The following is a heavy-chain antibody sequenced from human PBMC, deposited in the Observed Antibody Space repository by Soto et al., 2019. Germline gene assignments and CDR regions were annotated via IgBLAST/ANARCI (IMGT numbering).Heavy chain of an antibody. Sequence: QVRVVQSGAEVRKPGSSVKVSCTASGDPSSYSALVWLRQAPGQGLEWMGGINPNFGSAIYAQKFQGRTTITAHYMELNDLRSEDTAIYFCATYYTAVAYFENWGQGTLVTVSS. CDR2: INPNFGSA. V-gene: IGHV1-69*01. CDR1: GDPSSYSA. CDR3: ATYYTAVAYFEN. D-gene: IGHD5-18*01. J-gene: IGHJ4*02.